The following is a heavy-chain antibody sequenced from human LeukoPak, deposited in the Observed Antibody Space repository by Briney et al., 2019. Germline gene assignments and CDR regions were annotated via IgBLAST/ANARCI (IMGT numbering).Heavy chain of an antibody. CDR3: ARGPEWELLGGCDY. D-gene: IGHD1-26*01. J-gene: IGHJ4*02. CDR2: ISSSSSYI. Sequence: KPGGSLRLSCAASGFTFSSYSMNWVRQAPGKGLEWVSSISSSSSYIYYADSVKGRFTISRDNAKNSLYLQMNSLRAEDTAVYYCARGPEWELLGGCDYWGQGTLVTVSS. V-gene: IGHV3-21*01. CDR1: GFTFSSYS.